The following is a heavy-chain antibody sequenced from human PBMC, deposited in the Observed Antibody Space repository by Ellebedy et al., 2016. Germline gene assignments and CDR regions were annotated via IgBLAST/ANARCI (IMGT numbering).Heavy chain of an antibody. CDR1: GGSFSGYY. D-gene: IGHD4-11*01. Sequence: SETLSLTXAVYGGSFSGYYWSWIRQPPGKGLEWIGEINHSGSTNYNPSLKSRVTISVDTSKNQFSLKLSSVTAADTAVYYCARTSRGFARSNHRRLRAFDIWGQGTMVTVSS. J-gene: IGHJ3*02. V-gene: IGHV4-34*01. CDR2: INHSGST. CDR3: ARTSRGFARSNHRRLRAFDI.